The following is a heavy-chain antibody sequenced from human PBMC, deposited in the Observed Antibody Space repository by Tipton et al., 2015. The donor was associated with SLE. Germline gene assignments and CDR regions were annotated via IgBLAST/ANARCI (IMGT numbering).Heavy chain of an antibody. CDR2: IYTSGST. J-gene: IGHJ4*02. CDR1: GGSISSGSYY. CDR3: ARDSYGGPLGY. D-gene: IGHD4-23*01. Sequence: TLSLTCTVSGGSISSGSYYWSWIRQPAGKGLEWIGRIYTSGSTNYNPSLKSRVTISVDTSKNQFSLELSSVTAADTAVYYCARDSYGGPLGYWGQGTLVTVSS. V-gene: IGHV4-61*02.